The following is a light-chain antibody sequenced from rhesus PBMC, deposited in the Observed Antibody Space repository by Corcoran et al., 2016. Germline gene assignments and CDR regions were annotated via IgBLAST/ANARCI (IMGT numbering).Light chain of an antibody. CDR1: PGINKA. J-gene: IGKJ4*01. V-gene: IGKV1-94*01. Sequence: DIQMTQSPSSLSASVGDRVTVTCRASPGINKALSWYQQKPGEAPLLLIPGASSLQTGVSSRFSGTRSGTDDTLTISSLQPEDVATYYCLQDYSPPLTFGGGTKVEIK. CDR2: GAS. CDR3: LQDYSPPLT.